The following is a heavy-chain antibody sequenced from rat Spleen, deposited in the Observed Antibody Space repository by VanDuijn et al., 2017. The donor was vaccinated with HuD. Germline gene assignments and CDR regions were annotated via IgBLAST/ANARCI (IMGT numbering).Heavy chain of an antibody. CDR3: SPLPGRNLDY. CDR2: ITNTGGST. J-gene: IGHJ2*01. CDR1: GFTFNNYW. D-gene: IGHD1-4*01. Sequence: EVQLVESGGGLVQPGRSLKLSCVASGFTFNNYWMTWIRQAPGKGLEWVASITNTGGSTYYPDSGRGRFAISRDNAKSTLFLQMNSLRSEDTATYYCSPLPGRNLDYWGQGVMVTVSS. V-gene: IGHV5-31*01.